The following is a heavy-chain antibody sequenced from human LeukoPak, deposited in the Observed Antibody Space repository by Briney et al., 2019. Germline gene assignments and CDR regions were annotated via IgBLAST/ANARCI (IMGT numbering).Heavy chain of an antibody. J-gene: IGHJ4*02. CDR3: ASQPTVAGTGGYFDY. Sequence: SETLSLTCTVSGDSFTSVTDYWAWIRQPPGKGLEWIATGDYSGGTYYNPSLESRVAISADMSKNQISLKLSSVTAADTAVYYCASQPTVAGTGGYFDYWGQGTLVTVSS. CDR1: GDSFTSVTDY. D-gene: IGHD6-19*01. CDR2: GDYSGGT. V-gene: IGHV4-39*07.